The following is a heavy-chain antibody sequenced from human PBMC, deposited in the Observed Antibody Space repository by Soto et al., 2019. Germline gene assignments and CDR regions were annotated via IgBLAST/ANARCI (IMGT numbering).Heavy chain of an antibody. CDR1: GDSIISSDFY. CDR2: IFYLGSS. J-gene: IGHJ5*02. V-gene: IGHV4-39*01. D-gene: IGHD3-3*02. Sequence: SETLSLTCTVSGDSIISSDFYLGWVRQPPGKGLEWSGSIFYLGSSYYNPSLKSRVTMSVHTSKNQFSLRLRSVTAADTAFYFCARHSLALRKNNWFDPWGQGIMVTVS. CDR3: ARHSLALRKNNWFDP.